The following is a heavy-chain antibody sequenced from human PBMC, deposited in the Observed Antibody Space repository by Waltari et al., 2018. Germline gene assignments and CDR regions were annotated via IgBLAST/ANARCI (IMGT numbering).Heavy chain of an antibody. J-gene: IGHJ3*02. Sequence: QVQLQESCPGLVKPSETLSLTCTVSGYSISSGYYWGWIRQPPGKGLEWIGSIYHSGSTYYNPSLKSRVTISVDTSKNQFSLKLSSVTAADTAVYYCARDPMYSSGPRGAFDIWGQGTMVTVSS. D-gene: IGHD6-19*01. CDR1: GYSISSGYY. CDR2: IYHSGST. CDR3: ARDPMYSSGPRGAFDI. V-gene: IGHV4-38-2*02.